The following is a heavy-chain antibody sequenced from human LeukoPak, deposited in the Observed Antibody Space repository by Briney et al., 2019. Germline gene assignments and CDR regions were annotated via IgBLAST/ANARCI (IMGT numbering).Heavy chain of an antibody. CDR2: IKQDGSEK. Sequence: GGSLRLSCAASGFTFSRYWMTWVRQAPGKGLEWVANIKQDGSEKYYVDSVKGRFTISRDNAKNSLYLEMNNLRAEDTAVYYCARDSYSSSRNDYWGQGTLVTVSS. J-gene: IGHJ4*02. V-gene: IGHV3-7*01. CDR3: ARDSYSSSRNDY. D-gene: IGHD6-13*01. CDR1: GFTFSRYW.